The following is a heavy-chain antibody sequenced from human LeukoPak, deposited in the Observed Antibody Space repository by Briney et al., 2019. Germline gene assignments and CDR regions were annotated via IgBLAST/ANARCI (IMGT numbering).Heavy chain of an antibody. J-gene: IGHJ4*02. CDR3: AKDETISGVNYFYY. V-gene: IGHV3-23*01. D-gene: IGHD3-3*01. Sequence: GGSLRLSCAASGFSFSNYAMSWVRQAPGEGLEWVSGILGSGGGTFYADSVKGRFTISRDNSENTLFLQMNSLRAEDTAVYYCAKDETISGVNYFYYWGQGTLVTVSS. CDR1: GFSFSNYA. CDR2: ILGSGGGT.